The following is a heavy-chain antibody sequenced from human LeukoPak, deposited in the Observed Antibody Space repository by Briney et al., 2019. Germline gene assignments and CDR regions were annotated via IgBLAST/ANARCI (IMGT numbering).Heavy chain of an antibody. CDR1: GFTFSSYA. CDR3: ATHTAGRFGELFGFDY. D-gene: IGHD3-10*01. J-gene: IGHJ4*02. Sequence: PGGSLRLSCAASGFTFSSYAMSWVRQAPGKGLEWVSAISGSGGSTYYADSVKGRFTISRDNSKNTLYLQMNSLRAEDTAVYYCATHTAGRFGELFGFDYWGQGTLVTVSS. V-gene: IGHV3-23*01. CDR2: ISGSGGST.